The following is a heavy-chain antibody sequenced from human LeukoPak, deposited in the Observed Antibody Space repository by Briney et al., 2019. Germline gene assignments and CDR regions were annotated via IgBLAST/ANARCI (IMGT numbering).Heavy chain of an antibody. J-gene: IGHJ6*02. V-gene: IGHV3-23*01. D-gene: IGHD2/OR15-2a*01. CDR2: ISGSGGST. CDR1: GFTVSSNY. CDR3: AKDLSNGAALGEYYYYYGMDV. Sequence: PGGSLRLSCAASGFTVSSNYMSWVRQAPGKGLEWVSAISGSGGSTYYADSVKGRFTISRDNSKNTLYLQMNSLRAEDTAVYYCAKDLSNGAALGEYYYYYGMDVWGQGTTVTVSS.